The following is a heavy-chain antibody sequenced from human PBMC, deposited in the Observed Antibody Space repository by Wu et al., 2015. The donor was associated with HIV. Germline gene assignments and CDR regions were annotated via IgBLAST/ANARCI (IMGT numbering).Heavy chain of an antibody. D-gene: IGHD3-10*01. CDR1: GYTFTSYG. CDR3: ARDIGYYYGSGSYPPLDY. J-gene: IGHJ4*02. V-gene: IGHV1-18*01. CDR2: AYNGNT. Sequence: QVQLVQSGAEVKKPGASVKVSCKASGYTFTSYGISAYNGNTNYAQKLQGRVTMTTDTSTSTAYMELRSLRSDDTAVYYCARDIGYYYGSGSYPPLDYWGQGTLVTVSS.